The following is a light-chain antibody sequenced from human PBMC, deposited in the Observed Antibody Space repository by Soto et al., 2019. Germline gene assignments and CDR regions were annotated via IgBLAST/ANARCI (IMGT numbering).Light chain of an antibody. CDR2: KAS. CDR3: QHYNSYSEA. CDR1: QSISSW. V-gene: IGKV1-5*03. Sequence: DIQMTQSPSTLSASVGDRVIIPCRASQSISSWLAWYQQKPGKAPKLLIYKASTLKSGVPSRFSGSGSGTEFTLTISSLQPDDFATYYCQHYNSYSEALGQGAKVDIK. J-gene: IGKJ1*01.